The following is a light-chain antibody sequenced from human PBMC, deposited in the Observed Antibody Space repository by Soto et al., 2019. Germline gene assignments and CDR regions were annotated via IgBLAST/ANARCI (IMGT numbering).Light chain of an antibody. Sequence: EIVLTQSPGTLSLSPGERATLSCRASQSVSSSYLAWYQQKPGQAPRLLIYGASSRATGIPARFSGSGSGTDFTLTIRRLEPEDFAVYYCQQYGSSPPWTFGQGTKVEIK. V-gene: IGKV3-20*01. CDR3: QQYGSSPPWT. J-gene: IGKJ1*01. CDR1: QSVSSSY. CDR2: GAS.